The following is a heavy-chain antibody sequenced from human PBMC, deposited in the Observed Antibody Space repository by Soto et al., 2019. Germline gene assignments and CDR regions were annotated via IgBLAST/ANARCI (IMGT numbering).Heavy chain of an antibody. CDR1: GYTFTSYA. Sequence: QVQLVQSGAEVKKPGASVKVSCKASGYTFTSYAMHWVRQAPGQRLEWMGWINAGNGNTKYSQKFQGRVTITRDTSASTAYMDLSSLRSEDTAVYYCAREDGYSSGRVPYYFDYWGQGTLVTVSS. D-gene: IGHD6-19*01. V-gene: IGHV1-3*01. CDR3: AREDGYSSGRVPYYFDY. J-gene: IGHJ4*02. CDR2: INAGNGNT.